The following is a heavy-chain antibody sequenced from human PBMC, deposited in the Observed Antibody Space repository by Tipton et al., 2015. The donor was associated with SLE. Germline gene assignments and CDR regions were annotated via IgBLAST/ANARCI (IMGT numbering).Heavy chain of an antibody. J-gene: IGHJ3*02. CDR3: ARDPTNFGVPNHAFDI. CDR2: ISGSGTYR. CDR1: GFTLNPYS. V-gene: IGHV3-21*03. D-gene: IGHD3-3*01. Sequence: AVSGFTLNPYSMNWVRQAPGKGLEWVSLISGSGTYRYYGDSVKGRFSVSRDNAKNSVYLQMNSLRAEDTALYYCARDPTNFGVPNHAFDIWGQGTIVTVSS.